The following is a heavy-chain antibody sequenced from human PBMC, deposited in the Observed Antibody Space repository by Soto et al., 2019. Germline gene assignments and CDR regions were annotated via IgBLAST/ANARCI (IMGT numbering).Heavy chain of an antibody. J-gene: IGHJ4*02. CDR2: ISYTGNT. V-gene: IGHV4-39*01. CDR3: ARPRWKDGIK. CDR1: GGSMNNNSYY. Sequence: QLQLQESGPGLVRPSETLSLTCSVSGGSMNNNSYYWGWIRQTPGKGLGWIGTISYTGNTFYNPSLRGRVTISVDTSKNQLSLKLTSLTVADTAVYYCARPRWKDGIKWGRGILVTVSS. D-gene: IGHD1-20*01.